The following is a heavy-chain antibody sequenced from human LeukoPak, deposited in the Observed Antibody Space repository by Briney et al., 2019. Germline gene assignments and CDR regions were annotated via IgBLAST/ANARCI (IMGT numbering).Heavy chain of an antibody. J-gene: IGHJ4*02. V-gene: IGHV4-34*01. CDR2: INHSGST. CDR1: GGSFSGYY. CDR3: AREPMELRHYFDY. D-gene: IGHD1-7*01. Sequence: SETLSLICAVYGGSFSGYYWSWIRQPPGKGLEWIGEINHSGSTNYNPSLKSRVTIPVDTSKNQFSLKLSSVTAADTAVYYCAREPMELRHYFDYWGQGTLVTVSS.